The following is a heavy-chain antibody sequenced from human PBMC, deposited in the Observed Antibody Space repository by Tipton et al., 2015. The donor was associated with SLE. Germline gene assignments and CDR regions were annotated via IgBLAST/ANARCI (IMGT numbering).Heavy chain of an antibody. V-gene: IGHV1-8*01. CDR2: MNPKSSNT. CDR3: ARGLRGTGSYYFDS. CDR1: GYTFTSYD. J-gene: IGHJ4*02. Sequence: QVQLVQSGAEVKKPGASVKVSCKASGYTFTSYDINWVRQATGQGLEWMGWMNPKSSNTGYAQKFQGRVTMTRNTSISTAYMELSSLRSDDTAVYYCARGLRGTGSYYFDSWGQGTLVTVSS. D-gene: IGHD3-9*01.